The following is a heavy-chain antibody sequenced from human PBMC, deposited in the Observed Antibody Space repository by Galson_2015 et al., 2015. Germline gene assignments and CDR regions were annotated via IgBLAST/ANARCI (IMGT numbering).Heavy chain of an antibody. CDR3: ATDSRYFDWLFYDAFDI. D-gene: IGHD3-9*01. J-gene: IGHJ3*02. V-gene: IGHV1-24*01. CDR1: GYTLTELS. CDR2: FDPEDGET. Sequence: SVKVSCKVSGYTLTELSMHWVRQAPGKGLEWMGGFDPEDGETIYAQKFQGRVTMTEDTSTDTAYMELSSLRSEDTAVYYCATDSRYFDWLFYDAFDIWGQGTMVTVSS.